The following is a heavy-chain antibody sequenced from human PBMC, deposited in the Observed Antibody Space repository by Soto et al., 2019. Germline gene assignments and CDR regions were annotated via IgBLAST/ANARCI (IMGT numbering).Heavy chain of an antibody. CDR3: ARHLYSSSWRYFQH. CDR1: GGSISSSSYY. J-gene: IGHJ1*01. D-gene: IGHD6-13*01. Sequence: QLQLQESGPGLVKPSETLSLTCTVSGGSISSSSYYWGWVRQPPGEGLEWIGTIYYSGSTYYNPSLKSRVTMSVDTSKNQFSLKLSSVTAADTAVYYWARHLYSSSWRYFQHWGQGTLVIVSS. CDR2: IYYSGST. V-gene: IGHV4-39*01.